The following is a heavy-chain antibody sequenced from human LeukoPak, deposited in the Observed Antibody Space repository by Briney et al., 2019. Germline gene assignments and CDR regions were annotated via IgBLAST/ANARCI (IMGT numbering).Heavy chain of an antibody. D-gene: IGHD2-2*01. CDR2: IYYSGSA. CDR1: GGSITNTGAY. CDR3: ARDTGPSGTAFDY. Sequence: SETLSLTCTVSGGSITNTGAYWVWIRQSPGKGLEWIGSIYYSGSAYYTPSLRSRVTISVATSKSLFSLTPSSVTAADTAVYYCARDTGPSGTAFDYWGQGILVTVSS. V-gene: IGHV4-39*07. J-gene: IGHJ4*02.